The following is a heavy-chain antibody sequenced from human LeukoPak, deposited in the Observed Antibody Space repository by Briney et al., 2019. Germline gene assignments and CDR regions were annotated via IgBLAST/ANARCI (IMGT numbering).Heavy chain of an antibody. D-gene: IGHD3-9*01. CDR2: INHSGST. CDR1: GGSFSGYY. J-gene: IGHJ4*02. Sequence: SETLSLTCAVYGGSFSGYYWSWIRQPPGKGLEWIGEINHSGSTNYNPSLKSRVTISVDTSKNQFSLKLSSVTAADTAVYYCASVSDILTGYSLDYWGQGTLVTVSS. CDR3: ASVSDILTGYSLDY. V-gene: IGHV4-34*01.